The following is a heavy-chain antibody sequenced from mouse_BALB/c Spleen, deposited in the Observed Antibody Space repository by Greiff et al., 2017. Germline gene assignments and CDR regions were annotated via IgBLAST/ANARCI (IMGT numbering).Heavy chain of an antibody. CDR1: GYTFTSYY. CDR2: IYPGNVNT. V-gene: IGHV1S56*01. J-gene: IGHJ3*01. Sequence: VQLQQSGPELVKPGASVRISCKASGYTFTSYYIHWVKQRPGQGLEWIGWIYPGNVNTKYNEKFKDKATLTADKSSSTAYMQLSSLTSEDSAVYFCAREGYGSSYTWFAYWGQGTLVTVSA. CDR3: AREGYGSSYTWFAY. D-gene: IGHD1-1*01.